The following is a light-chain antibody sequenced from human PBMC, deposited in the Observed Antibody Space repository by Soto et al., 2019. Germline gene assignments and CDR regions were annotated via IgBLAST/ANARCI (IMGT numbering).Light chain of an antibody. CDR3: CSYAGSSTLSYV. CDR1: SSDVGSYNL. V-gene: IGLV2-23*01. CDR2: EGS. Sequence: QSVLTQPASVSGSPGQSITISCTGTSSDVGSYNLVSWYQQHTGKAPKLMIYEGSKRPSGVSNRFSGSKSGNTASLTISGLQAEDEADYYCCSYAGSSTLSYVFGTGTQLTVL. J-gene: IGLJ1*01.